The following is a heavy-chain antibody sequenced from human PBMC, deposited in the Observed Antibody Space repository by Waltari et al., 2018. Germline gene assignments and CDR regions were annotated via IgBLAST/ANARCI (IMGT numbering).Heavy chain of an antibody. D-gene: IGHD6-13*01. CDR2: INHSGST. CDR3: ARIQYSSSWQGGNWFDP. V-gene: IGHV4-34*01. CDR1: GGSFRGYY. Sequence: QVQLQQWGAGLLKPSETLSLTCAVYGGSFRGYYWSWIRQPPGKGLEWIGEINHSGSTNYNPSLKSRVTISVDTSKNQFSLKLSSVTAADTAVYYCARIQYSSSWQGGNWFDPWGQGTLVTVSS. J-gene: IGHJ5*02.